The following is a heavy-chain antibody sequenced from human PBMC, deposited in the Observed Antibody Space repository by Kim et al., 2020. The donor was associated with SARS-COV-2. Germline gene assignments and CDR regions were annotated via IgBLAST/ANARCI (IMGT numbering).Heavy chain of an antibody. CDR1: GFTFDDYA. D-gene: IGHD3-22*01. J-gene: IGHJ5*02. Sequence: GGSLRLSCAASGFTFDDYAMHWVWQAPGKGLEWVSGISWNSGSIGYADSVKGRFTISRDNAKNSLYLQMNSLRAEDTALYYCAKGGNYYDSSGFSVLLGPWGQGTLVTVSS. CDR2: ISWNSGSI. V-gene: IGHV3-9*01. CDR3: AKGGNYYDSSGFSVLLGP.